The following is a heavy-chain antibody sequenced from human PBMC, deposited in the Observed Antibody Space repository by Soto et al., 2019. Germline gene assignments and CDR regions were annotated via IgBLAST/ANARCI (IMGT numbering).Heavy chain of an antibody. V-gene: IGHV1-69*13. CDR2: IIPIFGTA. CDR3: ASTYSSSWYYYYGMDV. J-gene: IGHJ6*02. Sequence: SVKVSCKASGGTFSSYAISWVRQAPGQGLEWVGGIIPIFGTANYAQKFQGRVTITADESTSTAYMELSSLRSEDTAVYYCASTYSSSWYYYYGMDVWGQGTTVTVSS. CDR1: GGTFSSYA. D-gene: IGHD6-13*01.